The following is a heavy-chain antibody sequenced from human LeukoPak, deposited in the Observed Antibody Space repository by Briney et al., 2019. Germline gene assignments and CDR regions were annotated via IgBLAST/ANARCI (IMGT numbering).Heavy chain of an antibody. CDR1: GFTFSSYW. V-gene: IGHV3-7*01. D-gene: IGHD2-8*01. CDR2: IKQDGSEK. Sequence: GGSLRLSCAASGFTFSSYWMSWVRQAPGKGLEWVANIKQDGSEKYCVDSVKGRFTISRDNAKNSLYLQMNSLRAEDTAVYYCARDPEWFNYYYGMDVWGQGTTVTVSS. CDR3: ARDPEWFNYYYGMDV. J-gene: IGHJ6*02.